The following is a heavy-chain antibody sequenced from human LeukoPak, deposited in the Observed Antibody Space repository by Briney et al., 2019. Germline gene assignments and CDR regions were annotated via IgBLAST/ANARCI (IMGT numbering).Heavy chain of an antibody. CDR3: ATHTAMLNYFDF. J-gene: IGHJ4*02. CDR1: GGSISSYH. D-gene: IGHD5-18*01. V-gene: IGHV4-59*01. CDR2: IYYSGST. Sequence: SETLSLTCTVSGGSISSYHWSWIRQPPGKGLEWIGYIYYSGSTNYNPSLKSRVTISVDTSKNQFSLNLSSATAEDSVVYYCATHTAMLNYFDFWVQGTLVTVSS.